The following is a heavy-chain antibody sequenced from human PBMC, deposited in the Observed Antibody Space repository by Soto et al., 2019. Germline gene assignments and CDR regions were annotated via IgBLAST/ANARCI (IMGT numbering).Heavy chain of an antibody. J-gene: IGHJ4*02. Sequence: EVQLVESGGGLVQPGGSLRLSCVASGFMFSRYWMSWVRQAPGKGLEWVANIKHDGSEKYYVDSVKGRSTISRDSAKNSLFLQMNRLSADDTAVYYCARAEAICGVVYYFAYWGQGTPVTVS. D-gene: IGHD3-3*01. CDR3: ARAEAICGVVYYFAY. V-gene: IGHV3-7*01. CDR2: IKHDGSEK. CDR1: GFMFSRYW.